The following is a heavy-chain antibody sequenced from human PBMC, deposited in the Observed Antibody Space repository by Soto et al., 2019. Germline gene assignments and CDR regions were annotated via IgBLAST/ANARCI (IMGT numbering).Heavy chain of an antibody. J-gene: IGHJ4*02. V-gene: IGHV4-59*01. CDR1: GGSINSYY. D-gene: IGHD2-2*01. Sequence: PSETLSLTCTVSGGSINSYYWSWIRQSPGKGLEWIGYVYYSGTTYYNPSLQSRVTISVDTSKKQFSLKVRSVTAADTAIYFCARAGSTWRYFFEYWGKGSLVTVSS. CDR2: VYYSGTT. CDR3: ARAGSTWRYFFEY.